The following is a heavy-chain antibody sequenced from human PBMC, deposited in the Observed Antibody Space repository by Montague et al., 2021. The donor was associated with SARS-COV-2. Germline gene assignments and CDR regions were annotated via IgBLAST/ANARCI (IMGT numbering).Heavy chain of an antibody. CDR1: GGSISRGYYY. V-gene: IGHV4-61*02. J-gene: IGHJ4*02. CDR2: IYRSGSP. Sequence: TLSLTCTVSGGSISRGYYYWSRIRLPAGKVLEWIGRIYRSGSPNYNPSLESRVVLSVDTSRNQFSMKMTSVTAADTAVYYCARGVDTGVVTVTGGFDSWGQGTLVIVSS. CDR3: ARGVDTGVVTVTGGFDS. D-gene: IGHD5-18*01.